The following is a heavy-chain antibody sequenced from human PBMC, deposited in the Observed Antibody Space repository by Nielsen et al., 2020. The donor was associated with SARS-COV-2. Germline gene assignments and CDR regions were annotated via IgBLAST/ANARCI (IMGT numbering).Heavy chain of an antibody. J-gene: IGHJ4*02. CDR1: GGSFSGYY. V-gene: IGHV4-34*01. Sequence: ESLQISCAVYGGSFSGYYWSWIRQPPGKGLEWIGEINHSGSTNYNPSLKSRVTISVDTSKNQFSLKLSSVTAADTAVYYCARGGGTFDYWGQGTLVTVSS. CDR3: ARGGGTFDY. D-gene: IGHD1-1*01. CDR2: INHSGST.